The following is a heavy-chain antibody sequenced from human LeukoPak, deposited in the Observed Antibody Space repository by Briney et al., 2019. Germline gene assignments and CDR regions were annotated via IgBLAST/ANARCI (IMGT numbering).Heavy chain of an antibody. D-gene: IGHD3-22*01. Sequence: GASVKVSCKASGYTFTSYDINWVRQATGQGLEWMGWMNPNSGNTGYAQKFQGRVTITRNTSINTAYMELSSLRSEDTAVYYCARVGVIGSPYYYYMDVWGKGTTVTVSS. J-gene: IGHJ6*03. CDR3: ARVGVIGSPYYYYMDV. CDR2: MNPNSGNT. V-gene: IGHV1-8*03. CDR1: GYTFTSYD.